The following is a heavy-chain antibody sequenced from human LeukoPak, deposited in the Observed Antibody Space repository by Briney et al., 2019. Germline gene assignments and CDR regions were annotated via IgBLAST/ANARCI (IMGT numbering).Heavy chain of an antibody. D-gene: IGHD3-22*01. CDR3: ARGHVADPYDSSGYYIV. V-gene: IGHV4-34*01. J-gene: IGHJ4*02. CDR1: GGSFSGYY. Sequence: KPSETLSLTCAVYGGSFSGYYWSWIRQPPGKGLEWIGEINHSGSTNYNPSLKSRVTISVDTSKNQFSLKLSSVTAADTAVYYCARGHVADPYDSSGYYIVWGQGTLVTVSS. CDR2: INHSGST.